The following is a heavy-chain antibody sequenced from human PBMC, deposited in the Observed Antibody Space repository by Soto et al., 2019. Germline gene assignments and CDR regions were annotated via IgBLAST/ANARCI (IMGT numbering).Heavy chain of an antibody. D-gene: IGHD3-10*01. Sequence: QLQLQESGPGLVKPSQTLSLTCTVSGGSISRGGYFWSWIRQHPWKGLEWIGYIYYSGTTYYNPSLKSRLTISVDTSKNQFSPNLMSVTAADTALYYCARVESSGPFDYRGQGTLGTVSS. J-gene: IGHJ4*02. CDR1: GGSISRGGYF. CDR3: ARVESSGPFDY. CDR2: IYYSGTT. V-gene: IGHV4-31*03.